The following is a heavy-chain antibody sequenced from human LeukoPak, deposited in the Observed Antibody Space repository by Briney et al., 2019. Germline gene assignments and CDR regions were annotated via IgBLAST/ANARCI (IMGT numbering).Heavy chain of an antibody. CDR1: GFTFSSYA. CDR3: ARDRSSTSFDY. CDR2: ISGSGGST. V-gene: IGHV3-23*01. J-gene: IGHJ4*02. Sequence: PGGSLRLSSAASGFTFSSYAMSWVRQAPGKGLEWVSTISGSGGSTYYADSVKGRFTISRDNSKNTVYLQMNSLRAEDTAVYYCARDRSSTSFDYWGQGTLVTVSP. D-gene: IGHD2-2*01.